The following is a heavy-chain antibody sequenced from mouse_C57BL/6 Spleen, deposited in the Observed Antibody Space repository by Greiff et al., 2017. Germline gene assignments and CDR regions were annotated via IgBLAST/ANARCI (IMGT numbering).Heavy chain of an antibody. CDR3: ARYYYGSSPDY. D-gene: IGHD1-1*01. J-gene: IGHJ2*01. CDR1: GYTFTSYW. Sequence: QVQLQQPGAELVKPGASVKLSCKASGYTFTSYWMQWVKQRPGQGLEWIGEIDPSDSNTNYNQKFKGKATLTVDTSSSTAYMQLSSLTSEDSAVYYCARYYYGSSPDYWGQGTTLTVSS. CDR2: IDPSDSNT. V-gene: IGHV1-50*01.